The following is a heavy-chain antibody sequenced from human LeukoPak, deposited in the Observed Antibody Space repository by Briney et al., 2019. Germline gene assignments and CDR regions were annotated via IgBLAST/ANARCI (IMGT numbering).Heavy chain of an antibody. CDR3: AKDLSNYDILTGYHPNSDYYYYYGMDV. Sequence: GGSLRLSCAASGFTFSSYAMSWVRQAPGKGLECVSAISGSGGSTYYADSVKGRFTISRDNSKNTLYLQMNSLRAEDTAVYYCAKDLSNYDILTGYHPNSDYYYYYGMDVWGQGTTVTVSS. D-gene: IGHD3-9*01. CDR2: ISGSGGST. CDR1: GFTFSSYA. J-gene: IGHJ6*02. V-gene: IGHV3-23*01.